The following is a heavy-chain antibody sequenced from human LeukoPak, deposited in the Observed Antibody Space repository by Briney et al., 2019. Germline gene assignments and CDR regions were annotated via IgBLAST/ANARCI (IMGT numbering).Heavy chain of an antibody. D-gene: IGHD1-26*01. Sequence: SETLSLPCTVAGGSIRSGSYYWVWIRQPPGKGLEWIGSMYYSGSTYYNLSLKSRVTISVDTSKNQFSLKLSSVTAADTAVYYCARQGGSPDWFDPWGQGTLVTVSS. CDR2: MYYSGST. CDR1: GGSIRSGSYY. CDR3: ARQGGSPDWFDP. J-gene: IGHJ5*02. V-gene: IGHV4-39*01.